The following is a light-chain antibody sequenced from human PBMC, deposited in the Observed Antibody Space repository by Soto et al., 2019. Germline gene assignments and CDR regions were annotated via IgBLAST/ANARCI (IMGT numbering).Light chain of an antibody. CDR2: KAS. Sequence: DIQMTQSPSTLSASVGDRVTITCRASQSISSWLAWYQQKPGKAPKLLIYKASSLESGVPSRFSGSGSGTEFTLTISSLQPDDFDTYYCQQYNSYPLTLGGGTKADIK. V-gene: IGKV1-5*03. J-gene: IGKJ4*01. CDR1: QSISSW. CDR3: QQYNSYPLT.